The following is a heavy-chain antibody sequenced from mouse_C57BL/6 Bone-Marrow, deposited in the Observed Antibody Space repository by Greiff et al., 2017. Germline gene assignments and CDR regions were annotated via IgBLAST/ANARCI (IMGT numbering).Heavy chain of an antibody. CDR1: GYTFTSYT. V-gene: IGHV1-4*01. J-gene: IGHJ1*03. CDR2: INPSSGYT. Sequence: LVESGAELARPGASVKMSCKASGYTFTSYTMHWVKQRPGQGLEWIGYINPSSGYTKYNQKFKDKATLTADKSSSTAYMQLSSLTSEDSAVYYCARSGGSSYGYFDVWGTGTTVTVSS. CDR3: ARSGGSSYGYFDV. D-gene: IGHD1-1*01.